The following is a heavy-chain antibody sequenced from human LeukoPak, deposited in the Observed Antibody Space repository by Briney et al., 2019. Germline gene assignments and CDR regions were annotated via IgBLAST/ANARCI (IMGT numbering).Heavy chain of an antibody. Sequence: SETLPLTCAVHREYLSDYFWGSIPQPPGKGLELIGEFRHNGGTNYIPSLKSRVTMSVDTSNNLFSLTLKSVTAADTAVYYCARDGIAVFGVITGTYYYMDVWGNGTTVTVSS. CDR2: FRHNGGT. J-gene: IGHJ6*03. CDR1: REYLSDYF. D-gene: IGHD3-3*01. V-gene: IGHV4-34*01. CDR3: ARDGIAVFGVITGTYYYMDV.